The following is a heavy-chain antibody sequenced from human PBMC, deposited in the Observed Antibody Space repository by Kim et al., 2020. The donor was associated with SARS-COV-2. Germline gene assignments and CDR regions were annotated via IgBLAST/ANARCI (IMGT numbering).Heavy chain of an antibody. D-gene: IGHD3-10*01. V-gene: IGHV3-30*03. CDR2: ISSDGFQK. J-gene: IGHJ4*02. CDR3: ARVGRGGLTPPRFDT. CDR1: KISLDNVH. Sequence: GGSLRLSCVASKISLDNVHMSWVRQAPGKGLEWVAFISSDGFQKNYPESVRGRFSVSRDKSKNAVYLELNNLGPDDTALYFCARVGRGGLTPPRFDTWGQGTLITVSS.